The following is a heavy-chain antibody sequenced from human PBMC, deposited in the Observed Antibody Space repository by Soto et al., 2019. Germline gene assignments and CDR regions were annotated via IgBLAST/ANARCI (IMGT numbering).Heavy chain of an antibody. CDR1: GFTFSSYA. CDR2: VSSSSDNT. D-gene: IGHD5-12*01. J-gene: IGHJ5*02. V-gene: IGHV3-23*01. Sequence: LRLSCAASGFTFSSYAMSWVRQAPGRGLEWVSAVSSSSDNTYYADSVKGRFTISRDNSKNTLYLQMNSLRAEDTAIYYCAKAGYGSDVLWWFGPWGLGTLVTVSS. CDR3: AKAGYGSDVLWWFGP.